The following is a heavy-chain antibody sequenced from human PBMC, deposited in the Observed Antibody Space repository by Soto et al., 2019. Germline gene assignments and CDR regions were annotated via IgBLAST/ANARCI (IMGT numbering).Heavy chain of an antibody. Sequence: GGSLRLSCAASGFTFSSYAMHWVRQAPGKGLEWVALISYDGSDKDYADSVKGRFTISRDNSRNTLFLQMNSLRAEDTAVYYCAKENGYSSSWFEFDYWGQGTLVTVSS. CDR1: GFTFSSYA. CDR3: AKENGYSSSWFEFDY. V-gene: IGHV3-30-3*01. CDR2: ISYDGSDK. D-gene: IGHD6-13*01. J-gene: IGHJ4*02.